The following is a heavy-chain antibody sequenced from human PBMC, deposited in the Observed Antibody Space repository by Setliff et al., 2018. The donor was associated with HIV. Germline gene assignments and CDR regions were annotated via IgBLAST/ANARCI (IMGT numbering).Heavy chain of an antibody. J-gene: IGHJ4*02. CDR1: GFIFDDYG. CDR3: ARDRLISARYWTSDY. CDR2: INWNGDGT. Sequence: GGSLRLSCTGSGFIFDDYGMTWVRQAPGKGLECVSAINWNGDGTHYADSVKGRFTISRDNAKNSLYLLMHSLRAVDTAIYYCARDRLISARYWTSDYWGQGTLVTVSS. D-gene: IGHD2-8*02. V-gene: IGHV3-20*04.